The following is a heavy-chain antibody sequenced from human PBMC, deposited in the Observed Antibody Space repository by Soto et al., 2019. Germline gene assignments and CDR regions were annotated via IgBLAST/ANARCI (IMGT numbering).Heavy chain of an antibody. CDR3: ATDSTSRYYGMDV. V-gene: IGHV4-34*01. D-gene: IGHD2-2*01. Sequence: PXGTLSLTCVYGGSFSGYYWSWIRQSPGEGLEWIGEINHSGSTNNYNPSLKSRVTISVDTSKKQISLKLTSVTAADTAVYYCATDSTSRYYGMDVWGQGTTVTVSS. CDR1: GGSFSGYY. J-gene: IGHJ6*02. CDR2: INHSGST.